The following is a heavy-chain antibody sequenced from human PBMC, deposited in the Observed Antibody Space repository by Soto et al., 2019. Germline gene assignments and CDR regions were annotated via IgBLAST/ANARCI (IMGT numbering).Heavy chain of an antibody. CDR1: GGTFSRHA. Sequence: QVQLVQSGAEVRKPGSSVKVSCKASGGTFSRHAISWVRQAPGQGLEWMGGIIPIFGTANHAQKFQGRVTIIADESTSTVYMELSSLRSEDTAMYYCARGWGYDSNDYYYAYWGQGTLVIDSS. V-gene: IGHV1-69*01. D-gene: IGHD3-22*01. J-gene: IGHJ4*02. CDR3: ARGWGYDSNDYYYAY. CDR2: IIPIFGTA.